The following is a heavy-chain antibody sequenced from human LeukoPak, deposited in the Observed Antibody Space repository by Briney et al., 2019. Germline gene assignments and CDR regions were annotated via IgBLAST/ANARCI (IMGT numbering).Heavy chain of an antibody. CDR2: FNPDSGGT. V-gene: IGHV1-2*02. Sequence: ASVKVSCKASGYTFTGYYMDWVRQAPGQGLEWMGWFNPDSGGTHYAQKFQGRVTMTRDTSISTAYMELNRLRSDDTAVYYCARQLQLLDYWGQGTLVTVSS. CDR1: GYTFTGYY. CDR3: ARQLQLLDY. D-gene: IGHD6-13*01. J-gene: IGHJ4*02.